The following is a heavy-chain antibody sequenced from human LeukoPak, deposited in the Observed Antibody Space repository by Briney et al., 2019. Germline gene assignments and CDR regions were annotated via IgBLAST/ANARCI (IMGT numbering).Heavy chain of an antibody. CDR3: ARGSKGTYDY. CDR2: ILGTGDYT. J-gene: IGHJ4*02. V-gene: IGHV3-23*01. CDR1: GFTFSNSV. Sequence: GGSLRLSYVASGFTFSNSVMTWVRQAPGKGLEWVSSILGTGDYTYFANSVKGRFTISRDNSKNTLYLQMNSLRAGDTAIYYCARGSKGTYDYWGQGTLVTVSS.